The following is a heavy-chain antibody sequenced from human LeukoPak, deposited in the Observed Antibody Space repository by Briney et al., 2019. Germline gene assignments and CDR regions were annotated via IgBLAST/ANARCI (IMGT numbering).Heavy chain of an antibody. J-gene: IGHJ4*02. CDR2: IYTSGST. CDR3: ARENPMVRGVRRPLDY. V-gene: IGHV4-4*07. CDR1: GGSISSYY. Sequence: SETLSLTCTVSGGSISSYYWSWIRQPAGKGLEWIGRIYTSGSTNYNPSLKSRVTMSVDTSKNQFSLKLSSVTAADTAVYYCARENPMVRGVRRPLDYWGQGTLVTVSS. D-gene: IGHD3-10*01.